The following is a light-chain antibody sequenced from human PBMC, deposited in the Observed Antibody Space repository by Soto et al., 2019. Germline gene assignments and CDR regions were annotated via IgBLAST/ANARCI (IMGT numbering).Light chain of an antibody. CDR1: QSVISNY. CDR3: QQYGSSLTWK. CDR2: AAS. J-gene: IGKJ1*01. V-gene: IGKV3-20*01. Sequence: EVVLTQPPGTVSLSPGERVTLSCRASQSVISNYLAWYQQRPGQAPRLLIYAASSRATGIPDRFSGSGSGSDFTLSISSLEPEDFAVYYCQQYGSSLTWKFGQGTKVEMK.